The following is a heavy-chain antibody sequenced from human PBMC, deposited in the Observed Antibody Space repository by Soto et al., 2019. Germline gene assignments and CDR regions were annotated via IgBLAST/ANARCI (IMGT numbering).Heavy chain of an antibody. D-gene: IGHD2-15*01. Sequence: SETLSLTCAVYGGSFSGYYWSWIRQPPGKGLEWIGEINHSGSTNYNPSLKSRVTISVDTSKNQFSLKLSSVTAADTAGYYCARAVNCSGGSCYGNDAFDIWGQGTMVTVSS. J-gene: IGHJ3*02. CDR1: GGSFSGYY. CDR2: INHSGST. V-gene: IGHV4-34*01. CDR3: ARAVNCSGGSCYGNDAFDI.